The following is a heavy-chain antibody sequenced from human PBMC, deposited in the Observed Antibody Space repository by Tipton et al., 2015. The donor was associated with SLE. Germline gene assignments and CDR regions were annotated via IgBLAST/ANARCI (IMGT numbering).Heavy chain of an antibody. V-gene: IGHV3-21*01. J-gene: IGHJ4*02. CDR1: GFTFSSYS. CDR2: ISSSSSYI. Sequence: GSLRLSCAASGFTFSSYSMNWVRQAPGKGLEWVSYISSSSSYIHHADSVKGRFTISRDSAKNSLYLQMNSLRAEDTAVYYCARDRGYCGYDPPGYFDYWGQGTLVTVSS. CDR3: ARDRGYCGYDPPGYFDY. D-gene: IGHD5-12*01.